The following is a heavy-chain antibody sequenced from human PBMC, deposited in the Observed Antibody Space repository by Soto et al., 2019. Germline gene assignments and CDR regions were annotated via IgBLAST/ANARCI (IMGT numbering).Heavy chain of an antibody. D-gene: IGHD3-3*01. CDR3: ARGGGGLWGIDLWSGETKQYNWFDP. CDR2: ISAYNGNI. Sequence: QVQLVQSGAEVKKPGASVKVSCKASGYTFTSYGISWVRQAPGQGLEWRGWISAYNGNINYAQQLQGRVTMTTDTSTSTGDMGVSGLRSGSGSGNYCARGGGGLWGIDLWSGETKQYNWFDPWGQGTLVTVSS. V-gene: IGHV1-18*01. CDR1: GYTFTSYG. J-gene: IGHJ5*02.